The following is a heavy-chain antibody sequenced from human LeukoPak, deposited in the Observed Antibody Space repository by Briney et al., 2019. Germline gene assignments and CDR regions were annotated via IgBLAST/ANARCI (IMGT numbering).Heavy chain of an antibody. D-gene: IGHD5/OR15-5a*01. CDR3: GCLGLRTYYGILV. CDR2: IKNNGLIT. Sequence: GGSLRLSCAASGFTRSNYIMHWVRQAPGKGLMWVSRIKNNGLITNYADSVKGRFTISRDNAKNTLYLQMNSLRAEDTAVYYGGCLGLRTYYGILVWGEGGKVTVSS. CDR1: GFTRSNYI. J-gene: IGHJ6*04. V-gene: IGHV3-74*01.